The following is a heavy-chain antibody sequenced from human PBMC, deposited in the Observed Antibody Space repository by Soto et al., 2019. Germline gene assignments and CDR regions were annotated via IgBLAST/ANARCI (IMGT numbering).Heavy chain of an antibody. J-gene: IGHJ4*02. CDR2: ISAYNGNT. CDR3: ARDLATQFGSGSYYWNY. V-gene: IGHV1-18*01. Sequence: SGAEVKKPGASVKVSCKASGYTFTSYGISWVRQAPGQGLEWMGWISAYNGNTNYAQKLQGRVTMTTDTSTSTAYMELRSLGPDATAVYSVARDLATQFGSGSYYWNYWGREPWSPSPQ. CDR1: GYTFTSYG. D-gene: IGHD3-10*01.